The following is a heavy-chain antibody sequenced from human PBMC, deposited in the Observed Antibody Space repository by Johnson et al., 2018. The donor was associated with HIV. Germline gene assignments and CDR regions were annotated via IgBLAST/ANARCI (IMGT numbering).Heavy chain of an antibody. V-gene: IGHV3-30*03. D-gene: IGHD4/OR15-4a*01. CDR1: GFTFSDSG. CDR3: ARGIVGVNYAQRDAFDI. J-gene: IGHJ3*02. CDR2: ISYDGRYK. Sequence: QVQLVESGGGVVQPGRSLRHSCAVSGFTFSDSGMHWVRQAPGKGLEWVAGISYDGRYKYYADSVKGRFTISRDNSKDTLYLQVNSRRVEDKAVYYCARGIVGVNYAQRDAFDIWGQGTMVTVSS.